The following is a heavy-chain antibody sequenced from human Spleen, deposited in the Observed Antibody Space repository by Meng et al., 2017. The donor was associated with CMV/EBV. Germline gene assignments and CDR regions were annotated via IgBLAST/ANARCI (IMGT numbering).Heavy chain of an antibody. J-gene: IGHJ4*02. V-gene: IGHV4-39*07. CDR3: ARASRTGSYYDY. D-gene: IGHD2-8*02. Sequence: GSQRLSCTVSGGSIRSAEYFWDWIRQPPGKGLEWIATVYYSGSTYYNPSLKSRVSISVDTSKNHFSLRLTSVTAADTAVYYCARASRTGSYYDYWGPGTLVTVSS. CDR2: VYYSGST. CDR1: GGSIRSAEYF.